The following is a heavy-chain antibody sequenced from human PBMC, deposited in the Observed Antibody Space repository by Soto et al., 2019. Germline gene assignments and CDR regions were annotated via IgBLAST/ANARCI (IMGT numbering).Heavy chain of an antibody. V-gene: IGHV4-59*08. CDR1: GGSISSYY. CDR2: IYYSGST. J-gene: IGHJ3*02. Sequence: PSETLSLTCTVSGGSISSYYWSWIRQPPGKGLEWIGYIYYSGSTNYNPSLKSRVTISVDTSKSQFSLKLSSVTAADTAVYYCARTTYYYDSSGYWTHDAFDIWGQGTMVTVSS. D-gene: IGHD3-22*01. CDR3: ARTTYYYDSSGYWTHDAFDI.